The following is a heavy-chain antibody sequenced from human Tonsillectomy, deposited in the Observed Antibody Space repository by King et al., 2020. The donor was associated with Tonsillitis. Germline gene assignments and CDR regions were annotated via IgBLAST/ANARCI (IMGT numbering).Heavy chain of an antibody. CDR2: ISHSGIT. Sequence: QLQESGPGLVKPSETLSLTCTVSGGSISSDYWSWIRQSPGKGLEWIGYISHSGITSYNPSLKRRVTISVDTSKKQFSLKLSSVTAADTAVYYCARESETLAAWGGWFDPWGQGTLVTVSS. CDR3: ARESETLAAWGGWFDP. D-gene: IGHD6-19*01. CDR1: GGSISSDY. V-gene: IGHV4-59*01. J-gene: IGHJ5*02.